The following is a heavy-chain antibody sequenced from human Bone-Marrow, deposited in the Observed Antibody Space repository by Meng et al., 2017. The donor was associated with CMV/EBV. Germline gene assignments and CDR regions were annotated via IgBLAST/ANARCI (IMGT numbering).Heavy chain of an antibody. V-gene: IGHV3-23*01. D-gene: IGHD6-13*01. Sequence: GESLKISCAASGFTFSSYAMSWVRQAPGKGLEWVSAISGSGGSTYYADSVKGRFTISRDNAKNSLYLQMNSLRAEDTAVYYCARGTVGSSWYVSYWGQGTLVTVSS. J-gene: IGHJ4*02. CDR1: GFTFSSYA. CDR2: ISGSGGST. CDR3: ARGTVGSSWYVSY.